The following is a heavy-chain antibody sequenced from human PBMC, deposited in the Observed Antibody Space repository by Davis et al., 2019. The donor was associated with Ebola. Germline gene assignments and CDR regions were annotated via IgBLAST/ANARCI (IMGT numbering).Heavy chain of an antibody. V-gene: IGHV3-74*01. CDR1: GFTFSSYW. CDR2: INSDGSST. D-gene: IGHD6-6*01. Sequence: HTGGSLRLSCAASGFTFSSYWMHWVRQAPGKGLVWVSRINSDGSSTSYADSVKGRFTISRDNAKNSLYLQMNSLRAEDTALYYCAKGSIAARPGYFQHWGQGTLVTVSS. J-gene: IGHJ1*01. CDR3: AKGSIAARPGYFQH.